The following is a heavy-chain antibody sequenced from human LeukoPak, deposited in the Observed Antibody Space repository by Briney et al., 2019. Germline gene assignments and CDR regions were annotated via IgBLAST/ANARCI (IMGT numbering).Heavy chain of an antibody. D-gene: IGHD5-12*01. J-gene: IGHJ3*02. Sequence: GGSLRLSCAASGFTFSSFWMHWVRHAPGKGPVWVARINTDGRATTYEDSVRGRFTISRDNAENTLYLQMNSLRTEDTAVLYCAASRGDYRGFEIWGQGTKVTVS. CDR3: AASRGDYRGFEI. CDR1: GFTFSSFW. V-gene: IGHV3-74*03. CDR2: INTDGRAT.